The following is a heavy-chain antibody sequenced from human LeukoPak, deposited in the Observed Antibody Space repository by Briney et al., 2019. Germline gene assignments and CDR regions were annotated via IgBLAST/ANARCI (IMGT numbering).Heavy chain of an antibody. D-gene: IGHD1-26*01. V-gene: IGHV3-48*01. CDR2: ISSSSSTI. J-gene: IGHJ4*02. CDR3: VRQQTPHGNFDY. Sequence: HPGGSLRLSCAASGFTFSNYWMHWVRQAPGKGLEWVSYISSSSSTIYYADSVKGRFTISRENAKNSLSLQMNSLRAEDTAVYYCVRQQTPHGNFDYWAREPWSPSHQ. CDR1: GFTFSNYW.